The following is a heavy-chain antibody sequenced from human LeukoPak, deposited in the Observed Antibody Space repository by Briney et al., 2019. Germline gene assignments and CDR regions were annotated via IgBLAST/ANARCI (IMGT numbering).Heavy chain of an antibody. CDR3: ARAPPSIAARAFDY. V-gene: IGHV3-21*01. J-gene: IGHJ4*02. Sequence: GGSLRLSCAASGFTFSSYSMNWVRQAPGKGLEWVSSISSSSSYIYYADSVKGRFTISRDNAKNSLYLQMNSLRAEDTAVYYCARAPPSIAARAFDYWGQGTLVTVSS. CDR2: ISSSSSYI. D-gene: IGHD6-6*01. CDR1: GFTFSSYS.